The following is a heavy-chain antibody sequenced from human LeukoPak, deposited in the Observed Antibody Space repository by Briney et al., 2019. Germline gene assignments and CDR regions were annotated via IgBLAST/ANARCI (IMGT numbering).Heavy chain of an antibody. V-gene: IGHV3-21*01. CDR1: GFTFSSYG. D-gene: IGHD6-19*01. CDR3: ALIHSSGWYGFDY. Sequence: GGSLRLSCAASGFTFSSYGMHWVRQAPGKGLEWVSSISSSSSYIYYADSVKGRFTISRDNAKNSLYLQMNSLRAEDTAVYYCALIHSSGWYGFDYWGQGTLVTVSS. CDR2: ISSSSSYI. J-gene: IGHJ4*02.